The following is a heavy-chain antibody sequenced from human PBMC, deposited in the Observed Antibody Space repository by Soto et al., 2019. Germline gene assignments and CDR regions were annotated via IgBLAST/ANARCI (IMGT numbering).Heavy chain of an antibody. CDR2: IYYSGST. V-gene: IGHV4-59*01. CDR3: ASLGAYCGGDCYRHAFDI. CDR1: GGSISSYY. J-gene: IGHJ3*02. D-gene: IGHD2-21*02. Sequence: PSETLSLTCTVSGGSISSYYWSWIRQPPGKGLEWIGYIYYSGSTNYNPSLKSRVTISVDTSKNQSSLKLSSVTAADTAVYYCASLGAYCGGDCYRHAFDIWGQGTMVTVSS.